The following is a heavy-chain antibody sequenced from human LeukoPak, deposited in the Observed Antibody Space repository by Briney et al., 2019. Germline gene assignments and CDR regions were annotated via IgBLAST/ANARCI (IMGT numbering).Heavy chain of an antibody. CDR1: GGSISSGYY. CDR3: ARVQYSYGYPTLDC. Sequence: SETLSLTCTVSGGSISSGYYWGWIRQPPGKGLEWIGSIYHSGTTFSNPSLKSRVTMSVDTSKNQFSLKVTSVTAADTAMYYCARVQYSYGYPTLDCWGQGTLVTVSS. D-gene: IGHD5-18*01. J-gene: IGHJ4*02. CDR2: IYHSGTT. V-gene: IGHV4-38-2*02.